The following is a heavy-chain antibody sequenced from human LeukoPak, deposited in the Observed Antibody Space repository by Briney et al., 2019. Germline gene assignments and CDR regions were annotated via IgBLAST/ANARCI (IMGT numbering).Heavy chain of an antibody. V-gene: IGHV3-11*04. Sequence: KSGGSLRLSCAASGFTFSDYYMSWVRQAPGKGLEWVSYISSSGSTLYYADSVKGRFTISRDNAKNSLYLQMNSLRAEDTTVYYCARVLPVVVTLRWNWFDPWGQGTLVTVSS. CDR3: ARVLPVVVTLRWNWFDP. CDR2: ISSSGSTL. J-gene: IGHJ5*02. CDR1: GFTFSDYY. D-gene: IGHD2-21*02.